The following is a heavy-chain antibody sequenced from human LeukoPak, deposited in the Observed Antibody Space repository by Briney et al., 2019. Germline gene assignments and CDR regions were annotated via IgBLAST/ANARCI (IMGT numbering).Heavy chain of an antibody. D-gene: IGHD6-19*01. J-gene: IGHJ6*02. CDR3: ARHDEIAVFRNGLDV. Sequence: SETLSLTCTVSGGSISSSIYYWGWIRQPPGKGLEWIGSISYTGSTYYNPSLKSRVTISVDTSKNQFSLKLSSVTAADTAVYYCARHDEIAVFRNGLDVWGQGTTVTVS. CDR2: ISYTGST. CDR1: GGSISSSIYY. V-gene: IGHV4-39*01.